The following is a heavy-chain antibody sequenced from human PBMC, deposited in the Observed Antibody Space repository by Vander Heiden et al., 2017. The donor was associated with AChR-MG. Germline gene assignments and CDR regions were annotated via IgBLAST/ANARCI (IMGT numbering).Heavy chain of an antibody. J-gene: IGHJ4*02. D-gene: IGHD3-22*01. CDR2: IIPIFGTA. CDR3: ARDRSPGDYYDSSGYYGVEWSY. Sequence: QVQLVQSGAEVKKPGSSVKVSCKASGGTFSSYAISWVRQAPGQGLEWMGGIIPIFGTANYAQKFQGRVTMTADESTSTAYMELSSLRSEDTAVYYCARDRSPGDYYDSSGYYGVEWSYWGQGTLVTVSS. CDR1: GGTFSSYA. V-gene: IGHV1-69*01.